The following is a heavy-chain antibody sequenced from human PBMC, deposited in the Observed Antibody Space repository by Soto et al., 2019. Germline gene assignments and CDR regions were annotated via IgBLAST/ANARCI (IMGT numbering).Heavy chain of an antibody. J-gene: IGHJ4*02. V-gene: IGHV4-59*01. CDR1: DGSISSYY. D-gene: IGHD5-18*01. CDR2: IYYSGST. CDR3: ARVDKAMAPDY. Sequence: PSETLSLTCTVSDGSISSYYWSCILQPPGKGLEWIGYIYYSGSTNYNPSLKSRVTISVDTSKNQFSLKLSSVTAADTALYYCARVDKAMAPDYWGQGTLVPVSS.